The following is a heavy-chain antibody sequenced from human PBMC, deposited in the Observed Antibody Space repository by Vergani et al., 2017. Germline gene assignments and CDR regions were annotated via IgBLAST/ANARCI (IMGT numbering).Heavy chain of an antibody. CDR3: ARDLELPYYYRDV. J-gene: IGHJ6*03. V-gene: IGHV4-61*02. CDR1: GGSISSGRYY. Sequence: QVQLQESGPGLVKPSQTLSLTCTVSGGSISSGRYYWSWIRQPAGKGLEWIGRIYTSGSTNYNPSLKSRVTISVDTSKNQFSRKLSSVTAADTAVYYCARDLELPYYYRDVWGKGP. D-gene: IGHD1-7*01. CDR2: IYTSGST.